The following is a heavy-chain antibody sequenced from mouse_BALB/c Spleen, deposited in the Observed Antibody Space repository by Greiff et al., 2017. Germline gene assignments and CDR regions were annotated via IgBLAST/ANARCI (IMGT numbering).Heavy chain of an antibody. CDR1: GFSLTDYG. V-gene: IGHV2-6-5*01. D-gene: IGHD2-10*02. CDR2: MWGGGST. CDR3: AKLPYGNYYAMDY. J-gene: IGHJ4*01. Sequence: QVQLKESGPGLVAPSQSLSITCTVSGFSLTDYGVSWIRQPPGKGLEWLGVMWGGGSTYYNSAFKSRLSISKDNSKSQVFLKMNSLQTDDTAMYYCAKLPYGNYYAMDYWGQGTSVTVSS.